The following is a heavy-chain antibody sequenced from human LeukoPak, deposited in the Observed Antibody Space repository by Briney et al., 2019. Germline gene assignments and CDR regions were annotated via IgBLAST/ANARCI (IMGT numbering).Heavy chain of an antibody. D-gene: IGHD1-26*01. V-gene: IGHV4-39*01. CDR3: ARRWELFVWMDV. CDR2: IYYSGST. J-gene: IGHJ6*04. Sequence: SETLSLTCTVSGGSISSSSYYWGWIRQPPGKGLEWIGSIYYSGSTYYNPSLKSRVTISVDTSKNQFSLKLSSVTAADTAVYYCARRWELFVWMDVWGKGTTVTISS. CDR1: GGSISSSSYY.